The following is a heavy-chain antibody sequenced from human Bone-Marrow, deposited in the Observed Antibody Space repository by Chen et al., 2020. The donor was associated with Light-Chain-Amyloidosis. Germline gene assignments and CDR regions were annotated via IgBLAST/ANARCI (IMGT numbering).Heavy chain of an antibody. CDR1: GYSISSGYY. Sequence: QLQESGPGLVKPSETLSLTCAVSGYSISSGYYWAWIRQPPGQGLEWIGSVYYTGSAYYSPALKSRVTMSVDTSRNQFSLSLSSVTAADTAIYCCARDTHYEFQNGPLSWFDPWGRGALVTVSS. J-gene: IGHJ5*02. V-gene: IGHV4-38-2*02. CDR3: ARDTHYEFQNGPLSWFDP. D-gene: IGHD3-3*01. CDR2: VYYTGSA.